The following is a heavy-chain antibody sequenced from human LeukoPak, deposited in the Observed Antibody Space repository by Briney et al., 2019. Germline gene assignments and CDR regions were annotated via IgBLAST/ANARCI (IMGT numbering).Heavy chain of an antibody. Sequence: GASVKVSFKASGYTFPDYYLHWVRQAPGQGLEWMGWINPNSGGANFALNFQGRVTMTRATSISTAYMELSRLTSDDTAVYYCARGVGSSWFDPWGQGTLVTVSS. V-gene: IGHV1-2*02. CDR3: ARGVGSSWFDP. CDR2: INPNSGGA. CDR1: GYTFPDYY. D-gene: IGHD6-13*01. J-gene: IGHJ5*02.